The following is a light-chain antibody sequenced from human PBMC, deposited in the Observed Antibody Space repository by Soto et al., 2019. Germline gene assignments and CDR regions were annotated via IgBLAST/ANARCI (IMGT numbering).Light chain of an antibody. CDR1: SSNIGAGYD. CDR3: QSYASSLSGWV. CDR2: GNS. Sequence: QSVLTQPPSVSGAPGQRVTISCTGRSSNIGAGYDVHWYQQLPGTAPKLLIYGNSNRPSGVPDRFSGSKSGTSASLAITGLQAEDEADYYCQSYASSLSGWVFGGGTQRTV. J-gene: IGLJ3*02. V-gene: IGLV1-40*01.